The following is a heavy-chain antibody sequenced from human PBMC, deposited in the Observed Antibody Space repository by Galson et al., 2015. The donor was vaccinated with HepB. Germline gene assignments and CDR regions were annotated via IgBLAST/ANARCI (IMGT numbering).Heavy chain of an antibody. J-gene: IGHJ4*02. Sequence: SLRLSCAGSGYIFGDYGVTWFRQAPGKGLEWVGFIRGSAFGGSAVGATADYAASVKGRIVISRDDSKGVAHLQLDNLRTGDSGVYFCARVLFYGHNGAAYYFDYWGRGVSVTVSS. CDR1: GYIFGDYG. V-gene: IGHV3-49*03. CDR2: IRGSAFGGSAVGATA. D-gene: IGHD2-21*01. CDR3: ARVLFYGHNGAAYYFDY.